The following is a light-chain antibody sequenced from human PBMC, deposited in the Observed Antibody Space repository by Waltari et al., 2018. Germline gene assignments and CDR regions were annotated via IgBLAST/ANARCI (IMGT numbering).Light chain of an antibody. V-gene: IGKV3-15*01. Sequence: EIVMTQSPATLSVSPGGGATLSCRASRALASNVAWYQQRPGQPLRLLIFDASTRATGIPERFSGSWSGPEFTLTISSLQSEDSAVYFCQQFNTGYSFGQGTKLEI. CDR3: QQFNTGYS. CDR1: RALASN. J-gene: IGKJ2*01. CDR2: DAS.